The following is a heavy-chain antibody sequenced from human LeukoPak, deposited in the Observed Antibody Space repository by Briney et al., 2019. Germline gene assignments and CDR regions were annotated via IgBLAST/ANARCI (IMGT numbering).Heavy chain of an antibody. CDR1: GDSINSGDYY. V-gene: IGHV4-30-4*01. CDR3: VRRGGGCSGGFCYFLFDY. Sequence: SETPSLTCTVSGDSINSGDYYWSLIRQPPGRGLEWIGYINYGGKAYYNPSLKSRVTISVDTSKNQFSLNMNSVTAADTAVYYCVRRGGGCSGGFCYFLFDYWGQGTLVTVSS. D-gene: IGHD2-15*01. J-gene: IGHJ4*02. CDR2: INYGGKA.